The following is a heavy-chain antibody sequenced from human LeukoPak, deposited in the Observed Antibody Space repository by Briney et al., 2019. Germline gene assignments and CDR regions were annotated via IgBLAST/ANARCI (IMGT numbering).Heavy chain of an antibody. Sequence: ASVKVSCKAPGYTFTSYYMHWVRQAPGQGLEWMGIINPSGGSTSYAQKFQGRVTMTRDTSTSTVYMELSSLRSEDTAVYYCARGDYYGSGSYLPEDYWGQGTLVTVSS. CDR2: INPSGGST. CDR1: GYTFTSYY. D-gene: IGHD3-10*01. CDR3: ARGDYYGSGSYLPEDY. V-gene: IGHV1-46*01. J-gene: IGHJ4*02.